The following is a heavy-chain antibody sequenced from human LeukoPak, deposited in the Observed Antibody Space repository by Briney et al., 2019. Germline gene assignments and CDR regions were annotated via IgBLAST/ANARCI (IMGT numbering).Heavy chain of an antibody. CDR2: INPSGGST. Sequence: ASVKVSCKASGYTFTSYYMHWVRQAPGQGLEWMGIINPSGGSTSYAQKFQGRVTMTRDTSTSTAYMELSSLRSEDTAVYYCARASMYYYDSSGYLDYWGQGTLVTVSS. V-gene: IGHV1-46*01. D-gene: IGHD3-22*01. CDR3: ARASMYYYDSSGYLDY. CDR1: GYTFTSYY. J-gene: IGHJ4*02.